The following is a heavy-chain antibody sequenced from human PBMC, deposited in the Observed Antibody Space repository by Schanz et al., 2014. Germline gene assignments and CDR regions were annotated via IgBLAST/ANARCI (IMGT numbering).Heavy chain of an antibody. D-gene: IGHD3-3*01. Sequence: QVQLVQSGPEVKKPGASVKVSCKASGYTFTSYGVSWVRQAPGQGLEWMGWISTYTGNTNYAQRLQDRVTMTTDTSTSTAYMELSTLTSDDTAVYYCARESVSRTRWFDPWGQGTLVTVSS. V-gene: IGHV1-18*04. CDR3: ARESVSRTRWFDP. CDR1: GYTFTSYG. CDR2: ISTYTGNT. J-gene: IGHJ5*02.